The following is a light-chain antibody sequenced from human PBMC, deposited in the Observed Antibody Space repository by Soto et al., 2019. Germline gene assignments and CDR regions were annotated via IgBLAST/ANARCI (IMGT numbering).Light chain of an antibody. CDR1: QSVSSY. CDR3: QQRSKWPKT. J-gene: IGKJ1*01. Sequence: EIVWTQSPATLSLSPGARATLSCRASQSVSSYLAWYQQKPGQAPRLLIYDASNRATGIPARFSGSGSGTDFTLTISSLEAEDFAIYYCQQRSKWPKTFGQGTKVEIK. V-gene: IGKV3-11*01. CDR2: DAS.